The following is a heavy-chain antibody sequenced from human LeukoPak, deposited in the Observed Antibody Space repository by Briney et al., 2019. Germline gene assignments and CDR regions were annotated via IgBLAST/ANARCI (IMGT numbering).Heavy chain of an antibody. D-gene: IGHD3-22*01. CDR3: TRRYYHDSSGSYNNDS. J-gene: IGHJ4*02. V-gene: IGHV3-73*01. Sequence: GGSLRLSCVASGFTFSGSAMHWVRQASGKGLEWVARIRSKANNYATSYGASVTGRFTISRDDSKNTAYLQMNSLKTEDTAVYYCTRRYYHDSSGSYNNDSWGEGTLVTVSS. CDR2: IRSKANNYAT. CDR1: GFTFSGSA.